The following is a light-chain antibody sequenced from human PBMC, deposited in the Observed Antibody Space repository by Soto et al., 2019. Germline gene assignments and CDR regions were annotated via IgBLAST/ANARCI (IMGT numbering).Light chain of an antibody. V-gene: IGKV3-20*01. CDR3: QQYNNWPRT. CDR2: AAS. J-gene: IGKJ1*01. CDR1: QSLSSGY. Sequence: EIVLTQSPGTLSLSPGERATLSCRASQSLSSGYLAWYQQKPGQAPRILIYAASSRATGIPDRFSGSGSGTEFTLTISSLQSEDFAVYYCQQYNNWPRTFGQGTKVDIK.